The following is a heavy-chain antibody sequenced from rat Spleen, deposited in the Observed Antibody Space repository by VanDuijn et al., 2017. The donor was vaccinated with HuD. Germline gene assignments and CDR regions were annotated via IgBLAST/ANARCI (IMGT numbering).Heavy chain of an antibody. Sequence: EVQLVESDGGLVQPGRSLKLSCAASGFTFSDYSMAWVRQAPKKGPEWVATTIYDGSSTYYRDSVKGRFTISRDNAKSTLYLQMDSLRSEDTATYYCARRTRVSHWYFDFWGPGTMVTVSS. CDR1: GFTFSDYS. V-gene: IGHV5-17*01. CDR3: ARRTRVSHWYFDF. D-gene: IGHD1-4*01. J-gene: IGHJ1*01. CDR2: TIYDGSST.